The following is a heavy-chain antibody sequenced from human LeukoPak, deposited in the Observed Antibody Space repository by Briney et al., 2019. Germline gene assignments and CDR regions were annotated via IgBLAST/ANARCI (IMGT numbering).Heavy chain of an antibody. Sequence: SETLSLTCAVYGGSVSGYYWSWIRQPPGKGLEWIGEINHSGSTNYNPSLKSRVTISVDTSKNQFSLKLSSVTAADTAVYYCARGRIAVAAGPVWFDPWGQGTLVTVSS. V-gene: IGHV4-34*01. CDR1: GGSVSGYY. J-gene: IGHJ5*02. CDR2: INHSGST. CDR3: ARGRIAVAAGPVWFDP. D-gene: IGHD6-19*01.